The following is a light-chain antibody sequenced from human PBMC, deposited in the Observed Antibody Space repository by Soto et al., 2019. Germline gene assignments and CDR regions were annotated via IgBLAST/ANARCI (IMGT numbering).Light chain of an antibody. V-gene: IGLV9-49*01. CDR3: GADHGSGSNFVVV. CDR2: VGTGGIVG. Sequence: QSVLTQPPSASASLGASGTLNCTLSSGYSNYKVDWYQQRPGKGPRFVMRVGTGGIVGSKGDGIPDRFSVLGSGLNRYLTIKNIQEEDESDYHCGADHGSGSNFVVVFGGGTKLTVL. J-gene: IGLJ2*01. CDR1: SGYSNYK.